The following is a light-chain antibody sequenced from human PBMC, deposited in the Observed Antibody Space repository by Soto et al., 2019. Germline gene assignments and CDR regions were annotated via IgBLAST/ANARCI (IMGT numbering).Light chain of an antibody. CDR1: QSVSSN. V-gene: IGKV3-15*01. CDR3: QQYNNWPLT. CDR2: GAS. J-gene: IGKJ3*01. Sequence: EIVMTQSPATLSVSPGERATLSCRASQSVSSNLAWYQQKPGQAPRLLIYGASTRATGIPARFSGSGSGTEFTLTISSLQSEDFAVYYCQQYNNWPLTFVPGNKVDIK.